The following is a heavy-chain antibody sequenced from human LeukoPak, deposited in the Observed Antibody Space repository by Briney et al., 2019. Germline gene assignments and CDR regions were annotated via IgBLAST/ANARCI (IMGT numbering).Heavy chain of an antibody. J-gene: IGHJ3*02. CDR1: GFTFSSYW. Sequence: PGGSLRLSCAASGFTFSSYWMSWVRQAPGKGLEWVANIKQDGSEKYYVDSVKGRFTISRDNAKNSLYLQMNSLRAEDTAVYYCARAISGDYSLDMFDIWGQGTMVTVSS. CDR3: ARAISGDYSLDMFDI. CDR2: IKQDGSEK. D-gene: IGHD4-17*01. V-gene: IGHV3-7*01.